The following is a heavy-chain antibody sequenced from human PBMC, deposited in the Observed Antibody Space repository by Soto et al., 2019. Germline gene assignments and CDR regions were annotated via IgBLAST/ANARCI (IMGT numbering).Heavy chain of an antibody. CDR3: SRGRPVGLTDVDVSEFDY. V-gene: IGHV3-30*03. Sequence: QVRLVESGGGVVQPGGSLRLSCAASGFTFTTYGFHWVRQTPGKGLEWVAVIPHDGSWQSYVESVKGRFTISRDNSKNTLYLQMDSLSPEDTAVYFCSRGRPVGLTDVDVSEFDYWGQGTLVTVSS. J-gene: IGHJ4*02. CDR1: GFTFTTYG. CDR2: IPHDGSWQ. D-gene: IGHD1-26*01.